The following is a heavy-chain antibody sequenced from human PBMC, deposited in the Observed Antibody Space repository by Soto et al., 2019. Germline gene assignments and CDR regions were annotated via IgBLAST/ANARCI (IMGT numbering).Heavy chain of an antibody. CDR1: GYTFTSYD. J-gene: IGHJ6*02. CDR2: MNPNSGNT. D-gene: IGHD1-26*01. CDR3: ASTVGATSKYYYGMDV. V-gene: IGHV1-8*01. Sequence: QVQLVQSGAEVKKPGASVKVSCKASGYTFTSYDINWVRQATGQGLEWMGWMNPNSGNTGYAQKFQGRVTMTRNTSISTAYMELISLRSEDTAVYYCASTVGATSKYYYGMDVWGQGTTVTVSS.